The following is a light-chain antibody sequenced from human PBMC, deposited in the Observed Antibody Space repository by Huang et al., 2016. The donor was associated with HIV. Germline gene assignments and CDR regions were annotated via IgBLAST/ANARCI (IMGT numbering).Light chain of an antibody. CDR2: EAS. V-gene: IGKV1-5*03. CDR3: QQYNSFPWT. J-gene: IGKJ1*01. CDR1: QSISTW. Sequence: DIQMTQSSATLSASVGDRIMIACRASQSISTWLAWYQQKPGRAPNLLIYEASTLESGGPSRFSGVGSGTDFTLTISSLQPDDFATYYCQQYNSFPWTFGQGTKVEV.